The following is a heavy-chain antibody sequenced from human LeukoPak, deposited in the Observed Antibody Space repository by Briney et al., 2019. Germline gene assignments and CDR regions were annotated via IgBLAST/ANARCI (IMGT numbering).Heavy chain of an antibody. Sequence: GGSLRLSCASSGFTFSFYWMHWVRQAPGKGLVWVSRINNDGRSTSYAGSVKGRFTISRDNAENTLYLQMNSLRAEDTAVYYRARDNEYCTGGTCRLDYWGQGALVTVSS. CDR3: ARDNEYCTGGTCRLDY. CDR2: INNDGRST. J-gene: IGHJ4*02. D-gene: IGHD2-15*01. V-gene: IGHV3-74*01. CDR1: GFTFSFYW.